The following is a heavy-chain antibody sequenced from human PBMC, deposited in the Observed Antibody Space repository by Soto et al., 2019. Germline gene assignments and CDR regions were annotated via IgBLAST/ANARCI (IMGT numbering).Heavy chain of an antibody. CDR3: ARDTAARFPAGLGYYYYYMDV. J-gene: IGHJ6*03. Sequence: PSETLSLTCTVSGGSVSSGSYYWSWIRQPPGKGLEWIGYIYYSGSTNYNPSLKSRVTISVDTSKNQFSLKLSSVTAADTAVYYCARDTAARFPAGLGYYYYYMDVRGKGTTVTVSS. CDR1: GGSVSSGSYY. D-gene: IGHD6-6*01. V-gene: IGHV4-61*01. CDR2: IYYSGST.